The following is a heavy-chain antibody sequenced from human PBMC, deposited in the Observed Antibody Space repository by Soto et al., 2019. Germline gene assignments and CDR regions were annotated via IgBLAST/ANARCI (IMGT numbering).Heavy chain of an antibody. Sequence: SETLSLTCTVSGGSISSSSYYWGWIRQPPGKGLEWIGSIYYSGSTYYNPSLKSRVTISVDTSKNQFSLKLSSVTAADTAVYYCARKENTVEFQHWGQGTLVTVSS. CDR1: GGSISSSSYY. J-gene: IGHJ1*01. CDR3: ARKENTVEFQH. D-gene: IGHD4-17*01. CDR2: IYYSGST. V-gene: IGHV4-39*01.